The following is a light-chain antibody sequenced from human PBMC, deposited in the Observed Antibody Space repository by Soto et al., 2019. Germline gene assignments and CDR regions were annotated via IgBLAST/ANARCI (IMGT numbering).Light chain of an antibody. Sequence: DIQMTQFPSTLSASVGDRVTITCRASQSISSWLAWYQQKPGKAPKLLIYDASSLESGVPSRFSGSGSGTDFTLTIDSLQPEDVATYYCQQLNNYSRTSGPGTKVDIK. CDR3: QQLNNYSRT. CDR2: DAS. CDR1: QSISSW. V-gene: IGKV1-5*01. J-gene: IGKJ3*01.